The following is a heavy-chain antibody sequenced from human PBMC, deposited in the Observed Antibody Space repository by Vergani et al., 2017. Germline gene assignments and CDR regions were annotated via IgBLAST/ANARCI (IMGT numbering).Heavy chain of an antibody. CDR2: ISYDGSNK. Sequence: QVQLVESGGGVVHPGRSLRLSCAASGFTFSSYAMHWVRQAPGKGLEWVAVISYDGSNKYYADSVKGRFTISRDNSKNTLYLQMNSLRAEDTAVYYCARDMGHCSSTSCYGLAYYYYGMDVWGQGTTVTVSS. CDR1: GFTFSSYA. D-gene: IGHD2-2*01. J-gene: IGHJ6*02. CDR3: ARDMGHCSSTSCYGLAYYYYGMDV. V-gene: IGHV3-30-3*01.